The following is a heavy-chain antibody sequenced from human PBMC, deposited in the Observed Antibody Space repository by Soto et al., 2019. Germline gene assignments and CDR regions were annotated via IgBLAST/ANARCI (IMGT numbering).Heavy chain of an antibody. CDR1: GGSISSGGYS. V-gene: IGHV4-30-2*01. CDR3: AGGIAARPLGY. Sequence: QLQLQESGSGLVKPSQTLSLTCAVSGGSISSGGYSWSWIRQPPGKGLEWIGYIYHSGSTYYNPSPRSRVTISVDRSKNQFALKLSSVTAADTAVYYCAGGIAARPLGYWGQGTLVTVSS. D-gene: IGHD6-6*01. J-gene: IGHJ4*02. CDR2: IYHSGST.